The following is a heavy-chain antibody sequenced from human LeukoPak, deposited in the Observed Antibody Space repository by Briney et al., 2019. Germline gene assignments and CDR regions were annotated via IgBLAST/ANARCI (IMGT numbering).Heavy chain of an antibody. CDR1: GFTFSSYA. J-gene: IGHJ4*02. CDR2: ISSNGGST. CDR3: ARITMVRVIDY. D-gene: IGHD3-10*01. Sequence: GGSLRLSCAASGFTFSSYAMHWVRQAPGKGLEYVSAISSNGGSTYYANSVKGRFTVSRDNSKNTLYLQMGSLRAEDMAVYYCARITMVRVIDYWGQGTLVTVSS. V-gene: IGHV3-64*01.